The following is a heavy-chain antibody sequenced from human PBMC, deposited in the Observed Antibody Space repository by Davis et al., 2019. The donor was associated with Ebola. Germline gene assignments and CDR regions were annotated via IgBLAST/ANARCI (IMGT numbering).Heavy chain of an antibody. CDR2: IGSSSDYI. V-gene: IGHV3-21*04. CDR1: GFSFPDAW. Sequence: GESLKISCAASGFSFPDAWMNWVRQAPGKGLEWVSSIGSSSDYIYYADSVRGRFTTSRGDAKNSLFLQMNSLSVEDTAVYYCARRLYHGGGYLRPFDYWGQGALVTVSS. CDR3: ARRLYHGGGYLRPFDY. J-gene: IGHJ4*02. D-gene: IGHD1-26*01.